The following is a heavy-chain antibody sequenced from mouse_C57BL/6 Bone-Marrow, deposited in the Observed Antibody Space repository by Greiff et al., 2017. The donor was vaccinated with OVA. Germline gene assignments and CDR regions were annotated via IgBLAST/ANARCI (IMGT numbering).Heavy chain of an antibody. J-gene: IGHJ1*03. D-gene: IGHD4-1*01. CDR2: ITHSGET. CDR3: AGDLTGTGNFDV. CDR1: GFPITSGYY. Sequence: VKLQESGPGLVKPSQSLFLTCSITGFPITSGYYWIWIRQSPGKPLEWMGYITHSGETFYNPSLQSPISITRETSKNQFFLQLNSVTTEDTAMYDCAGDLTGTGNFDVWGTGTTVTVSS. V-gene: IGHV12-3*01.